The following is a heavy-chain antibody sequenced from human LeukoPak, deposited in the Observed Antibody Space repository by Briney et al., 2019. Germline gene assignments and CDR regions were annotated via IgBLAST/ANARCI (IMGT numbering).Heavy chain of an antibody. D-gene: IGHD6-13*01. V-gene: IGHV1-69*05. CDR2: IIPIFGTA. CDR3: AMGAAGDFDY. CDR1: GGSFSSYA. Sequence: SVKVSCKAPGGSFSSYAISWVRQAPGQGLEWMGRIIPIFGTANYAQKFQGRVTITTDESTSTAYMELSSLRSEDTAVYYCAMGAAGDFDYWGQGTLVTVSS. J-gene: IGHJ4*02.